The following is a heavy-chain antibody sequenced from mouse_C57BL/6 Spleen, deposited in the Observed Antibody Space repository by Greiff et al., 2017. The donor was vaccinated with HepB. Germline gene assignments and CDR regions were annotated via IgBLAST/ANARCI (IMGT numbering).Heavy chain of an antibody. D-gene: IGHD2-2*01. J-gene: IGHJ3*01. V-gene: IGHV1-18*01. CDR2: INPNNGGT. CDR1: GYTFTDYN. CDR3: ARKEGGYDWFAY. Sequence: VQLQQSGPELVKPGASVKIPCKASGYTFTDYNMDWVKQSHGKSLEWIGDINPNNGGTIYNQKFKGKATLTVDKSSSTAYMELRSLTSEDTAVYYCARKEGGYDWFAYWGQGTLVTVSA.